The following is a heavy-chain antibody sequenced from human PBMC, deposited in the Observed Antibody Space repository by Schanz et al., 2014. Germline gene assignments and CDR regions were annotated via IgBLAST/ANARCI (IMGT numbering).Heavy chain of an antibody. J-gene: IGHJ3*01. CDR2: VCYDGSKK. Sequence: LVESGGGVVQPGRSLRLSCAASGFTFSSYGMHWVRQVPGKGLEWVAVVCYDGSKKYYADSVKGRFTISRDNSKNTVYLQMNSLRSEDTAVYYCTRDRGALINHNDALDLWGQGTMVSVSS. D-gene: IGHD3-16*01. V-gene: IGHV3-33*01. CDR1: GFTFSSYG. CDR3: TRDRGALINHNDALDL.